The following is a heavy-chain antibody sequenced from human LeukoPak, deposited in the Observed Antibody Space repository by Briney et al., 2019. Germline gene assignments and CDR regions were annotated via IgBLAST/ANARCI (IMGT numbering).Heavy chain of an antibody. CDR3: ARWQYYYETRGAFDI. D-gene: IGHD3-22*01. CDR1: GYTFTSYG. V-gene: IGHV1-18*01. J-gene: IGHJ3*02. CDR2: ISAYNGNT. Sequence: ASVKVSCKASGYTFTSYGISWVRQAPGQGLEWMGWISAYNGNTNYAQKLQGRVTMTTDTSTSTAYMELRSLRSDDTAMYYCARWQYYYETRGAFDIWGQGTMVTVSS.